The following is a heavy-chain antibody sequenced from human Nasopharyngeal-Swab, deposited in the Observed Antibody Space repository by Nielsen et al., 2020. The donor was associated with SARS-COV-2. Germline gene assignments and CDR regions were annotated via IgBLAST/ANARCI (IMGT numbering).Heavy chain of an antibody. Sequence: GGSLRLSCEASGFTFGSYTMNWVRQAPGKGLEWVSYISSRGDSIYYADSMKGRITISRDNAENSLYLQMNTLRAEDTAVYYCARDSCTGGNCYSSRFDYWGQGTLVTVSS. CDR2: ISSRGDSI. D-gene: IGHD2-15*01. CDR1: GFTFGSYT. CDR3: ARDSCTGGNCYSSRFDY. V-gene: IGHV3-48*04. J-gene: IGHJ4*02.